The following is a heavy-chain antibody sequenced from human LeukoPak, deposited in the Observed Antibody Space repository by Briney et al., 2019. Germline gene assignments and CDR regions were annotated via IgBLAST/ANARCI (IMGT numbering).Heavy chain of an antibody. CDR1: GFTFSSYS. J-gene: IGHJ4*02. D-gene: IGHD3-22*01. CDR3: ARDRNYDGSVYYEDDYFDY. Sequence: GGSLRLSCAASGFTFSSYSMNWVRQAPGKGLVWVSRINSDGINTSYADSVKGRFTISRDNAKNTLNLQMNSLRAEDTAVYYCARDRNYDGSVYYEDDYFDYWGQGTLVTVSS. CDR2: INSDGINT. V-gene: IGHV3-74*01.